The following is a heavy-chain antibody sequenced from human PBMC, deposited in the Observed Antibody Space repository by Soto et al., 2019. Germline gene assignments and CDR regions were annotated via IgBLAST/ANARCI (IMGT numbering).Heavy chain of an antibody. Sequence: SQSLSLTCVISGDSVSSNSAGWNWIRQSPSRGLEWLGRTYYKSKWNNEYALSVKSRITTNPDTSKNQFSLHLYSVTPEDTAVYYCTGITWFRDTDVWGQGTTVTFSS. CDR2: TYYKSKWNN. J-gene: IGHJ6*02. V-gene: IGHV6-1*01. D-gene: IGHD3-10*01. CDR1: GDSVSSNSAG. CDR3: TGITWFRDTDV.